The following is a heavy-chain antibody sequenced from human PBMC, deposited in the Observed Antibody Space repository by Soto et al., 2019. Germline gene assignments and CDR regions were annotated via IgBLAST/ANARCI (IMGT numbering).Heavy chain of an antibody. CDR2: IYYSGST. V-gene: IGHV4-59*08. Sequence: PSETLSLTCTVSGGSIISYYWSWIRQPPGKGPEWIGYIYYSGSTNYNPSLKSRVTISVDTSKNQFSLKLSSVTAADTAVYYCARTTTYDYIWGSYPRNDAFAIWGRGTMVTVSS. J-gene: IGHJ3*02. D-gene: IGHD3-16*02. CDR3: ARTTTYDYIWGSYPRNDAFAI. CDR1: GGSIISYY.